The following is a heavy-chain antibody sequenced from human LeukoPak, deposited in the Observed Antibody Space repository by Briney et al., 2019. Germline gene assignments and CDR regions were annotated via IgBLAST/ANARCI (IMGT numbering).Heavy chain of an antibody. CDR2: IKQDGSEK. V-gene: IGHV3-7*03. Sequence: GGSLRLSCAASGFTFSSYWVTWVRQAPGKGLEWVANIKQDGSEKYYVDSVKGRFTIFRDNAKNSLYLQMNSLRAEDTAVYYCARDHRSLFDYWGQGTLVTVSS. CDR1: GFTFSSYW. CDR3: ARDHRSLFDY. J-gene: IGHJ4*02.